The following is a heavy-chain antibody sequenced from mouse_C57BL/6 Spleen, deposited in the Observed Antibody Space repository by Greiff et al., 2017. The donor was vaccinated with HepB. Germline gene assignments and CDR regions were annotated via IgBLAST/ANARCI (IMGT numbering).Heavy chain of an antibody. CDR1: GFTFSDYG. V-gene: IGHV5-17*01. CDR3: AREGRYRALDY. CDR2: ISSGSSTI. D-gene: IGHD2-14*01. J-gene: IGHJ2*01. Sequence: EVKLQESGGGLVKPGGSLKLSCAASGFTFSDYGMHWVRQAPEKGLEWVAYISSGSSTIYYADTVKGRFTISRDNAKNTLFLQMTSLRSEDTAMYYCAREGRYRALDYWGQGTTLTVSS.